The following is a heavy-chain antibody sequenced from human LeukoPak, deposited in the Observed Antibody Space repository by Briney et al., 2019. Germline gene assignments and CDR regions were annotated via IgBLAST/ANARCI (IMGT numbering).Heavy chain of an antibody. D-gene: IGHD3-3*01. Sequence: PGGSLRLSCAASGFTFSSYGMHWVRQAPGKGLEWVAFIRYDGSNKYYADSVKGRFTISRDNSKNTLYLQMNSLRAEDTAVYYCAKEGYYDFWSGYYSDYWGQGTLFTVSS. V-gene: IGHV3-30*02. CDR1: GFTFSSYG. CDR2: IRYDGSNK. J-gene: IGHJ4*02. CDR3: AKEGYYDFWSGYYSDY.